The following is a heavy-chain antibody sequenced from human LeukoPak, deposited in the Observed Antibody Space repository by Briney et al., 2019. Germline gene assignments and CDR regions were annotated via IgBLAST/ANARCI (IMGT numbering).Heavy chain of an antibody. D-gene: IGHD1-14*01. CDR2: IGPTGTDR. Sequence: GGSLRLSCAASGFAFSSCGFNWVRQAPGKGLEWVSSIGPTGTDRYYADSVRGRFTISRDNAKNSMYLQTDSLRDEDTAVYYCATETIGRHYDYWGQGTLLSLSS. J-gene: IGHJ4*02. CDR1: GFAFSSCG. CDR3: ATETIGRHYDY. V-gene: IGHV3-21*01.